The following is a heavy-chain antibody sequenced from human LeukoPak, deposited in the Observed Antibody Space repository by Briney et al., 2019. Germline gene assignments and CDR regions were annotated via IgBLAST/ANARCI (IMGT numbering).Heavy chain of an antibody. CDR1: GFTFSSYG. CDR2: IWYDGSNK. V-gene: IGHV3-33*01. CDR3: ARAYRIAMIVVPSGGAFDI. Sequence: PGGSLRLSCAASGFTFSSYGMHWVRQAPGKGLEWVAVIWYDGSNKYYADSVKGRFTISRDNSKNTLYLQMNSLRAEDTAVYYCARAYRIAMIVVPSGGAFDIWGQGTMVTVSS. D-gene: IGHD3-22*01. J-gene: IGHJ3*02.